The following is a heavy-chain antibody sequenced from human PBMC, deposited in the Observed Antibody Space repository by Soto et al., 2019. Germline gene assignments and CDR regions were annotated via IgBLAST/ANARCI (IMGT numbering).Heavy chain of an antibody. V-gene: IGHV4-39*01. CDR3: ARHGVDIVVVPAATPGIYYFVY. D-gene: IGHD2-2*01. Sequence: QLQLQESGPGLVKPSETLSLTCTVSGGSISSSSYYWGWIRQPPGKGLEWIGSIDYSGSTYYNPSLKSRLTISVDTSTNQFTRKVSSVTAADTAVYYCARHGVDIVVVPAATPGIYYFVYWGQGTLVTVSS. J-gene: IGHJ4*02. CDR2: IDYSGST. CDR1: GGSISSSSYY.